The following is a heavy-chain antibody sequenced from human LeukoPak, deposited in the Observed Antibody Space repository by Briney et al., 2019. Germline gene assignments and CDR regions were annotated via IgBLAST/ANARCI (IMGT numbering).Heavy chain of an antibody. V-gene: IGHV1-2*02. CDR1: GYTFTGYY. D-gene: IGHD6-13*01. J-gene: IGHJ4*02. CDR2: INPNGGGT. Sequence: GASVKVSCKASGYTFTGYYIHWVRQAPGQGLEWMGWINPNGGGTNYAQKFQGRVTMTRDTSISTAYMELSRLRSDDTAVYYCARGFGSSWYSSSDYWGQGTLVTVSS. CDR3: ARGFGSSWYSSSDY.